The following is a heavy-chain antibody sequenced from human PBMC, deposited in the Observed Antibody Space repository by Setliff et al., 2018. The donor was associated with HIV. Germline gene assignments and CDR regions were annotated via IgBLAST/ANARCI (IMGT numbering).Heavy chain of an antibody. D-gene: IGHD6-13*01. CDR2: IIPILNVA. CDR3: ARVLQGYSSSYEAFDI. Sequence: SVKVSCKTSRGTFTTYAFSWVRQAPGQGLGWMGGIIPILNVAKYPQKFHGRVTITADKSTRTVYMELSSLRSEDTAMDYCARVLQGYSSSYEAFDIWGQGTKVTVSS. CDR1: RGTFTTYA. V-gene: IGHV1-69*10. J-gene: IGHJ3*02.